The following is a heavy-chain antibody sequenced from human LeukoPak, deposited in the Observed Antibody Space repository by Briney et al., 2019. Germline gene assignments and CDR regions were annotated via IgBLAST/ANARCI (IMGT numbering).Heavy chain of an antibody. CDR3: ANPNTPDYVIH. CDR2: ISYDGSNK. D-gene: IGHD4-17*01. CDR1: GFTFSSYG. J-gene: IGHJ4*02. V-gene: IGHV3-30*18. Sequence: GGSLRLSCAASGFTFSSYGMHWVRQAPGKGLEWVAVISYDGSNKYYADSVKGRFTISRDNSKNTLYLQMNSLRAEDTAVYYCANPNTPDYVIHWGQGTLVTVSS.